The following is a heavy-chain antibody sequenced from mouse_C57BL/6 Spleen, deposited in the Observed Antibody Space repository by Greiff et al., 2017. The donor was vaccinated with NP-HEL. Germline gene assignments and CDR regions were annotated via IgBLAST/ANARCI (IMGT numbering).Heavy chain of an antibody. V-gene: IGHV1-59*01. Sequence: VQLQQPGAELVRPGTSVKLSCKASGYTFTSYWMHWVKQRPGQGLEWIGVIDPSASYTNYNQKFKGKATLTVDTSSSTAYMQLSSLTSEDSAVYYCARSYSNYEGYFDYWGQGTTLTVSS. J-gene: IGHJ2*01. CDR1: GYTFTSYW. CDR3: ARSYSNYEGYFDY. CDR2: IDPSASYT. D-gene: IGHD2-5*01.